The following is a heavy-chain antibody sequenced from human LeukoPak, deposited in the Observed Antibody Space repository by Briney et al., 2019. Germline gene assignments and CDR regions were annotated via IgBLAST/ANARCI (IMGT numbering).Heavy chain of an antibody. D-gene: IGHD3-3*01. CDR3: ARRSVRRCFDL. V-gene: IGHV3-23*01. CDR1: GFTLSSYA. Sequence: GGSLRLSCAASGFTLSSYATSWVRQAPGKGLEWVSAISIGGNGYYADSVKGRFTISRDNSKNTLDLQMNSLRAEDTAVYYCARRSVRRCFDLWGRGNLITVSS. J-gene: IGHJ2*01. CDR2: ISIGGNG.